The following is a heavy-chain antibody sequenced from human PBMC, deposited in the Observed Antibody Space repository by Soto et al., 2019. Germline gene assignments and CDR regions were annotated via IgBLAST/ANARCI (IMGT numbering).Heavy chain of an antibody. Sequence: DSLKISCKAAGYSFTSYCIAWVRQIPWKGLEWMGIIYPGDSNIRYSPSFQGQVTISADKSISTASLQWSSLRASYSSMYYCARDGFFDLWGRGTLV. V-gene: IGHV5-51*01. CDR3: ARDGFFDL. CDR2: IYPGDSNI. CDR1: GYSFTSYC. J-gene: IGHJ2*01.